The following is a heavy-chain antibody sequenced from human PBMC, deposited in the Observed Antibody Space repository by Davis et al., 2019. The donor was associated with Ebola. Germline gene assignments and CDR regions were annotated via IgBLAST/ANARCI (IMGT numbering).Heavy chain of an antibody. D-gene: IGHD5/OR15-5a*01. CDR2: ISTDSSSI. J-gene: IGHJ4*02. V-gene: IGHV3-11*04. CDR3: ATDRSTTYDY. CDR1: GFTFSDYY. Sequence: PGGSLRLSCAAYGFTFSDYYMSWIRQAPGKGLEWVSYISTDSSSIYYADSVKGRFTISRDNGKNSLYLQMNSLRDGDTAVYYCATDRSTTYDYWGQGTLITVSS.